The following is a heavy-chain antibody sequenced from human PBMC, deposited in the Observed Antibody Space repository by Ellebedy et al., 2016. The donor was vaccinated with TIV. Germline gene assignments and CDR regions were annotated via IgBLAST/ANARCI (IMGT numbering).Heavy chain of an antibody. CDR3: ARLKYCFNSASFPDY. Sequence: MPSETLSLTCTVSGDSISSSGYYWGWIRQPPGKGLEWIGAIFYSGNTYYNPSLKSRATISVDASKTQFSLNLNSVTAADTAVYYCARLKYCFNSASFPDYWGQGTLVTVSS. D-gene: IGHD3-10*01. CDR1: GDSISSSGYY. CDR2: IFYSGNT. V-gene: IGHV4-39*01. J-gene: IGHJ4*02.